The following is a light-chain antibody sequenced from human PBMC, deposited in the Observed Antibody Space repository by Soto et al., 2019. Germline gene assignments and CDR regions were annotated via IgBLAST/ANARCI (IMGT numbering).Light chain of an antibody. V-gene: IGLV2-14*03. CDR1: ISDVGSYNY. CDR3: GSYTTSSNYV. J-gene: IGLJ1*01. CDR2: DVS. Sequence: QSALTQPASVSGSPGQSITISCTGTISDVGSYNYVSWYQQYPGKAPKLMIYDVSTRPSGVSDRFSGSKSGNTASLTISGLRAEDEADYYCGSYTTSSNYVFGTGTKGTAL.